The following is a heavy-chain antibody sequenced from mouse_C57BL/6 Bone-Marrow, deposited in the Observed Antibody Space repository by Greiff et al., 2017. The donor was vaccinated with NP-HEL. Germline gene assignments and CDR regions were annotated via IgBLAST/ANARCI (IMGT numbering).Heavy chain of an antibody. Sequence: VQLQQSGTVLARPGASVKMSCKTSGYTFTSYWMHWVKQRPGQGLEWIGAIYPGNSDTSYNQKFKGKAKLTAVTSGSTAYMELSSLTNEDSAVYYCTRFDYYGSSYSWFAYWGQGTLVTVSA. CDR1: GYTFTSYW. CDR2: IYPGNSDT. D-gene: IGHD1-1*01. V-gene: IGHV1-5*01. CDR3: TRFDYYGSSYSWFAY. J-gene: IGHJ3*01.